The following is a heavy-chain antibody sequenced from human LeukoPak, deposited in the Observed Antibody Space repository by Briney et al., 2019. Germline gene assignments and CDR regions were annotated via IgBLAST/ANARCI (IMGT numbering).Heavy chain of an antibody. J-gene: IGHJ4*02. V-gene: IGHV4-39*07. Sequence: PSETLSLTCTVSGDSISSSDYYWDWIRQPPGKGLEWIGSVYYSGSTYYNPSLKSRVTISVDTSKNQFSLKLSSVTAADTAVYYCASDRASSGSYFRGLDYWGQGTLVTVSS. CDR3: ASDRASSGSYFRGLDY. CDR2: VYYSGST. CDR1: GDSISSSDYY. D-gene: IGHD1-26*01.